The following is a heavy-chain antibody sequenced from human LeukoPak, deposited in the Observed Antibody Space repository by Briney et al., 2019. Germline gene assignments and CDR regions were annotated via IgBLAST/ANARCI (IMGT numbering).Heavy chain of an antibody. CDR1: GFTFSSFA. Sequence: GGSLRLSCAASGFTFSSFALSWVRQAPGKGLEWVANIKQDGSKKSYVDSVKGRFTISRDNAKNSLYLQMNSLRAEDTAIYYCTRVGYIDEGIDYWGQGTLVTVSS. CDR2: IKQDGSKK. J-gene: IGHJ4*02. D-gene: IGHD5-24*01. V-gene: IGHV3-7*04. CDR3: TRVGYIDEGIDY.